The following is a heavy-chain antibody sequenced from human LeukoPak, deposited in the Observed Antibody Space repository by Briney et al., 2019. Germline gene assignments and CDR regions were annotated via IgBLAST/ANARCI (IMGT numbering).Heavy chain of an antibody. V-gene: IGHV1-2*02. Sequence: ASVRVSCTASGYTFTGYFMHWVRQAPGQGLDWMGWINPNTGGTKYAQKFQGRVTMTRDTSIGTAYMELSTVTSDDTAVYFCARVHHFSLDLGYWGQGTLVTASS. D-gene: IGHD2/OR15-2a*01. CDR1: GYTFTGYF. CDR3: ARVHHFSLDLGY. CDR2: INPNTGGT. J-gene: IGHJ4*02.